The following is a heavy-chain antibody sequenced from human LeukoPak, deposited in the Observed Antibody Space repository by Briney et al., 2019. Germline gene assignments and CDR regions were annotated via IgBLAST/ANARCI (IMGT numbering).Heavy chain of an antibody. D-gene: IGHD3-16*01. CDR2: IYHSGST. CDR3: ARDKGQTEGAFDY. J-gene: IGHJ4*02. V-gene: IGHV4-38-2*02. Sequence: SETLSLTCTVSGYSISSGYYWGWIRQPPGKGLEWIGSIYHSGSTYYNPSLKSRVTISVDTSKNQFSLKLSSVTAADTAVYYCARDKGQTEGAFDYWGQGTLVTVSS. CDR1: GYSISSGYY.